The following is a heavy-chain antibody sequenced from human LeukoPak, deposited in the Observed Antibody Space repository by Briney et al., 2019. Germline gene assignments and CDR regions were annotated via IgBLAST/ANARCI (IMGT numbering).Heavy chain of an antibody. CDR2: INPSGGST. Sequence: ASVKVSCKASGYTFTSYYMHWVRQAPGQGLERMGIINPSGGSTSYAQKFQGRVTMTRDTSTSTVYMELSSLRSEDTAVYYCARDRPNPSGLRFLEWSKPDFDYWGQGTLVTVSS. J-gene: IGHJ4*02. V-gene: IGHV1-46*01. CDR1: GYTFTSYY. CDR3: ARDRPNPSGLRFLEWSKPDFDY. D-gene: IGHD3-3*01.